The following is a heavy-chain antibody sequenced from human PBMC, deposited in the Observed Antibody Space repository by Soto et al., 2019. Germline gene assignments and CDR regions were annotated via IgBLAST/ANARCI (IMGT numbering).Heavy chain of an antibody. CDR2: INPNSGGT. Sequence: GASVKVSCKASGYTFTGYYMHWVRQAPGQGLEWMGWINPNSGGTNYAQKFQGWVTMTRDTSISTAYMELSRLRSDDTAVYYCAKSRSSSGYDIWAFDIWGQGTMVTVSS. V-gene: IGHV1-2*04. D-gene: IGHD5-12*01. J-gene: IGHJ3*02. CDR1: GYTFTGYY. CDR3: AKSRSSSGYDIWAFDI.